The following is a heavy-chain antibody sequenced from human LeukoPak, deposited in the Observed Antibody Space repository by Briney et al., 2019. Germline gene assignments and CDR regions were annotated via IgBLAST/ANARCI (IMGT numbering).Heavy chain of an antibody. Sequence: GGSLRLSCAASGFTFTTYATSWVRQAPGKGLEWVSLISGSVGNTYYADSVKGRFTISRDNSKNTLYLQMNSLRAEDTAVYYCAKEFYYGSGNYYPTFDYWGQGTLVTVSS. J-gene: IGHJ4*02. CDR2: ISGSVGNT. CDR3: AKEFYYGSGNYYPTFDY. CDR1: GFTFTTYA. D-gene: IGHD3-10*01. V-gene: IGHV3-23*01.